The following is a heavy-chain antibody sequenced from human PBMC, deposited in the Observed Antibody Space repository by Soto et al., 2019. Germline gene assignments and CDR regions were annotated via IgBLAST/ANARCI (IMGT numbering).Heavy chain of an antibody. CDR1: GFTFSSYS. V-gene: IGHV3-48*02. D-gene: IGHD2-15*01. CDR2: ISSTSSAI. J-gene: IGHJ4*02. Sequence: EVQLVESGGGLVQPGGSLRLSCAASGFTFSSYSINWVRQAPGKGLEWVSYISSTSSAIYYADSVKGRFTISRDNAKNSLYLQMNSLRDDDTAVYFCARDGGGNYSEIDYWGQGTLVTVSS. CDR3: ARDGGGNYSEIDY.